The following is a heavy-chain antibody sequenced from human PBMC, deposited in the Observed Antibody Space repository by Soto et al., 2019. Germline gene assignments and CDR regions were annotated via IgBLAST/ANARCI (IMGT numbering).Heavy chain of an antibody. D-gene: IGHD5-12*01. Sequence: PSWTLSLTCTVSGETICSYDGGGTRKPPGKGLEWIGYIYYSGSTNCNPSLKSRVTISVDTSKNQFSLKLSSVTAADTAVYYCARDSNSGYGALYWFDPWGQGTLVTVSS. CDR2: IYYSGST. J-gene: IGHJ5*02. CDR1: GETICSYD. V-gene: IGHV4-59*01. CDR3: ARDSNSGYGALYWFDP.